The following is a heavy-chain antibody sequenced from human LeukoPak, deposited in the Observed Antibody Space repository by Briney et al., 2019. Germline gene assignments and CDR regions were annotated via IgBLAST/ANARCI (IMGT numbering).Heavy chain of an antibody. CDR2: IYTSGST. V-gene: IGHV4-61*02. J-gene: IGHJ4*02. D-gene: IGHD3-22*01. CDR1: CGSISSGSYY. Sequence: SETLSLTCTVSCGSISSGSYYWSWIRQPAGKGLEWIGRIYTSGSTNYNPSLKSRVTISVDTSKNQFSLKLSSVTAADTAVYYCARAVHYYDSSGYGYWGQGTLVTVSS. CDR3: ARAVHYYDSSGYGY.